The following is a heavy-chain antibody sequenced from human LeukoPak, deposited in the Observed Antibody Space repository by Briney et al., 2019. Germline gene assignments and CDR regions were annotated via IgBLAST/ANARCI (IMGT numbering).Heavy chain of an antibody. CDR1: GGSFSGYY. CDR2: INHGGST. J-gene: IGHJ4*02. D-gene: IGHD3-22*01. Sequence: PETLSLTCAVYGGSFSGYYWSWIRQPPGKGLEWIGEINHGGSTNYNPSLKSRVTISVDTSKNQFSLKLSSVTAADTAVYYCATDPSSTYYYDSSGYYRYWGQGTLVTVSS. V-gene: IGHV4-34*01. CDR3: ATDPSSTYYYDSSGYYRY.